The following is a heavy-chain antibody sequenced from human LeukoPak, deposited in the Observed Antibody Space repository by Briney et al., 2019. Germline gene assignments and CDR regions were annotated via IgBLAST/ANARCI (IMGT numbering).Heavy chain of an antibody. CDR3: AKLTTGWFEDF. Sequence: PGGSLRLSCAASGFTFSIYAMTWVRQAPGKGLEWVSAISGSDGSTYYVDSVKGRFTISRDFSKNTLYLQMNSLRAEDTAVYYCAKLTTGWFEDFWGQGTLVTVSS. V-gene: IGHV3-23*01. J-gene: IGHJ4*02. CDR1: GFTFSIYA. D-gene: IGHD6-19*01. CDR2: ISGSDGST.